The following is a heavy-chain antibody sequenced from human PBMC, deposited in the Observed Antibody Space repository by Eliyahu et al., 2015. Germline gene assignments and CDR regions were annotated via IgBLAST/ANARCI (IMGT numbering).Heavy chain of an antibody. CDR1: XDSIAPTKYX. J-gene: IGHJ5*02. D-gene: IGHD1-26*01. Sequence: PLQESGPGLVKPSETLSLTCIVSXDSIAPTKYXWGWXRXPPGKGLEWIGSISYSGTTYYKPSLKSRVTISVDTSKNQFSLNLMSVTAADTAVYYCARHVGTTTGWFDPWGQGTLVTVSS. CDR2: ISYSGTT. V-gene: IGHV4-39*01. CDR3: ARHVGTTTGWFDP.